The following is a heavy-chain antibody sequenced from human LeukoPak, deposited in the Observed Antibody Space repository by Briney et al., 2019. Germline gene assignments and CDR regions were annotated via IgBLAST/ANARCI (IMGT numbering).Heavy chain of an antibody. CDR3: ARDSPLRYDSSGYYPDY. J-gene: IGHJ4*02. Sequence: GGSLRLSCAASGFTFSSYSMNWVRQAPGKGLEWVSSISSSSSYIYYADSVKGRFTIPRDNAKNSLYLQMNSLRAEDTAVYYCARDSPLRYDSSGYYPDYWGQGTLVTVSS. V-gene: IGHV3-21*01. CDR2: ISSSSSYI. D-gene: IGHD3-22*01. CDR1: GFTFSSYS.